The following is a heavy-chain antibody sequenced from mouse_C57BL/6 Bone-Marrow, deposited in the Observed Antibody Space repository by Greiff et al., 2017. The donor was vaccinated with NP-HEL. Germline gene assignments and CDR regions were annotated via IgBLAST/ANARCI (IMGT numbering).Heavy chain of an antibody. J-gene: IGHJ1*03. CDR1: GYTFTSYW. CDR2: IDPNSGGT. V-gene: IGHV1-72*01. Sequence: QVQLKQPGAELVKPGASVKLSCKASGYTFTSYWMHWVKQRPGRGLEWIGRIDPNSGGTKYNEKFKSKATLTVDKPSSTAYMQLSSLTSEDSAVYYCARAGYSNPGYWYFDVWGTGTTVTVSS. CDR3: ARAGYSNPGYWYFDV. D-gene: IGHD2-5*01.